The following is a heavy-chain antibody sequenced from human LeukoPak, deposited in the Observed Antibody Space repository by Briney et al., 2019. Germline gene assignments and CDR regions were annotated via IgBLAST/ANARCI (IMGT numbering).Heavy chain of an antibody. CDR1: GYSFTSYW. J-gene: IGHJ3*02. D-gene: IGHD2-2*03. Sequence: GESLKISCKGSGYSFTSYWIGWVRQMPGKGLEWMGIIYPGDSDTRYSPSFQGQVTISADKSISTAYLQWSSLKASDTVMYYCARQRGYCSSTSCYKEAFDIWGQGTMVTASS. CDR3: ARQRGYCSSTSCYKEAFDI. CDR2: IYPGDSDT. V-gene: IGHV5-51*01.